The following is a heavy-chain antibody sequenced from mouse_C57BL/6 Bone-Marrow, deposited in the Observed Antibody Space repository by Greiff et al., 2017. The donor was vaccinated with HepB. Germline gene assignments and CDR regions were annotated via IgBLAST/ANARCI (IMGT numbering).Heavy chain of an antibody. CDR2: IDPSDSYT. CDR3: ARDDYDRGFAY. Sequence: QVQLQQSGAELVKPGASVKLSCKASGYTFTSYWMQWVKQRPGQGLEWIGEIDPSDSYTNYNQKFKGKATLTVDTSSSTAYMQLSSLTSEDSAVYYCARDDYDRGFAYWGQGTLVTVSA. V-gene: IGHV1-50*01. D-gene: IGHD2-4*01. CDR1: GYTFTSYW. J-gene: IGHJ3*01.